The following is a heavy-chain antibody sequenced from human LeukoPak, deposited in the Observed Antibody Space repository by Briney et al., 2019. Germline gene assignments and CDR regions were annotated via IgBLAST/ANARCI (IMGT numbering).Heavy chain of an antibody. D-gene: IGHD4-17*01. CDR2: IYYRGST. CDR1: GGSISGYY. Sequence: SETLSLTCTVSGGSISGYYWSWIRQPPGKGLEWIGYIYYRGSTTYNPSLKSRVTISVDTSKNLFSLKLSSVTAADTAVYYCARAYGDYVDHWGQGTLVTVSS. J-gene: IGHJ4*02. V-gene: IGHV4-59*01. CDR3: ARAYGDYVDH.